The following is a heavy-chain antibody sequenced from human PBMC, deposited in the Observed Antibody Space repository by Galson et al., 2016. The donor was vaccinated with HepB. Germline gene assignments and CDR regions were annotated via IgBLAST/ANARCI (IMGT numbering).Heavy chain of an antibody. V-gene: IGHV3-7*01. J-gene: IGHJ4*02. CDR1: GFTFTTYW. Sequence: SLRLSCAASGFTFTTYWMSWVRQALGKGLEWVANIKQDESEKFYVDSVKGRFTVSRDNAKNSLFLQMRSLRAEDTAVYFCATFIEENSSFESWGQGTLVTVSS. CDR3: ATFIEENSSFES. D-gene: IGHD1/OR15-1a*01. CDR2: IKQDESEK.